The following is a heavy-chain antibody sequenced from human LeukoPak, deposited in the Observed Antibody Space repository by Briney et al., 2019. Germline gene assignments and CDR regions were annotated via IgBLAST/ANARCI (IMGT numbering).Heavy chain of an antibody. V-gene: IGHV3-21*01. CDR2: ISSRSSYI. D-gene: IGHD4-17*01. CDR3: ARVHSTVTPPFDS. Sequence: GGSLRLSCAASEFTFSSHGMNWVRQAPGKGLEWVSYISSRSSYIYYADSVRGRFTISRDNAKNSLYLQMNSLRAEDTAVYYCARVHSTVTPPFDSWGQGTLVTVSS. CDR1: EFTFSSHG. J-gene: IGHJ4*02.